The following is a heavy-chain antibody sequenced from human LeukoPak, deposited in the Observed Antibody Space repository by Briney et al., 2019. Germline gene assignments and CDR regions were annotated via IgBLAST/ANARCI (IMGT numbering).Heavy chain of an antibody. CDR3: ARADSSGWLGSLDY. J-gene: IGHJ4*02. D-gene: IGHD6-19*01. V-gene: IGHV4-30-4*01. CDR1: GGSISSGDYY. CDR2: IYYSGST. Sequence: PSQTLSLTCTVSGGSISSGDYYWSWIRQPPGKGLEWIGYIYYSGSTYYNPSLKSRVTISVDTSKNQFSLKLSSVTAGDTAVYYCARADSSGWLGSLDYWGQGTLVTVSS.